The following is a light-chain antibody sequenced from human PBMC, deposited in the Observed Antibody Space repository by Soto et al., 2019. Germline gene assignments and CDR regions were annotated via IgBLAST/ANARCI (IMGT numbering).Light chain of an antibody. CDR1: SSDIGAYNF. V-gene: IGLV2-14*03. Sequence: QSALTQPASVSGSPGQSITISCTGTSSDIGAYNFVSWYQQHPGKAPKLMLYDVNIRPSGVSNRFSGSKSGNTASLTISGLQAEDEADYYCPSWTTSTPMIFGVGTKLTVL. CDR3: PSWTTSTPMI. CDR2: DVN. J-gene: IGLJ2*01.